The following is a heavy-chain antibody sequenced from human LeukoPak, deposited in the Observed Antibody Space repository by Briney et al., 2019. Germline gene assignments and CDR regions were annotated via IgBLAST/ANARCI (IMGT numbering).Heavy chain of an antibody. CDR1: GGSFSGYY. CDR2: INHSGST. Sequence: SEILSLTCAVYGGSFSGYYWNWIRQPPGKGLEWIGEINHSGSTNYNPSLKSRVTISVDTSKNQFSLKLSSVTAADSAVYYCARGPSLDYWGQGTLVTVSS. J-gene: IGHJ4*02. CDR3: ARGPSLDY. V-gene: IGHV4-34*01.